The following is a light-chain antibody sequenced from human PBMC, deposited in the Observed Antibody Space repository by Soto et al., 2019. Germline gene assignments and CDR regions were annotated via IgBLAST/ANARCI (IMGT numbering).Light chain of an antibody. Sequence: QSALTQPASVSGSPGQSITLSCTGTSSDVGGYNYVSWYQQHPGKAPKPMIYDVSNRPSGVSNRFSGSKSGNPASLTISELQAEDEGDYYCCSYITSTPGAVFGTGTKVT. J-gene: IGLJ1*01. CDR3: CSYITSTPGAV. CDR2: DVS. V-gene: IGLV2-14*01. CDR1: SSDVGGYNY.